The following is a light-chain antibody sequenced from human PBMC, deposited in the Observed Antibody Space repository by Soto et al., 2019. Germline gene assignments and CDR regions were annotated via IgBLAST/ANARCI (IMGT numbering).Light chain of an antibody. Sequence: DILLTQCPCPLALSPGEPATLACRASQSVRNYLALYQQKPGQAPRLLIYDASNRATGIPARFSGTGSETDFTLTISCLEPEDFAIYYCQQRSKMPLTIGHGTKVDI. CDR2: DAS. CDR1: QSVRNY. J-gene: IGKJ1*01. CDR3: QQRSKMPLT. V-gene: IGKV3-11*01.